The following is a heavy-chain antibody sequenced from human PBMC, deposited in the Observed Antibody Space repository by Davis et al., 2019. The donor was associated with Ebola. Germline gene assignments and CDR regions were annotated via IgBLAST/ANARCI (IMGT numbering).Heavy chain of an antibody. V-gene: IGHV1-3*01. D-gene: IGHD2-15*01. CDR1: GYTFTSYA. J-gene: IGHJ4*02. CDR2: INAGNGNT. Sequence: ASVKVFCKASGYTFTSYAMHWVRQAPGQRLEWMGWINAGNGNTKYSQKFQGRVTITRDTSASTAYMELSSLRSEDTAVYYCRIVVVVAATTFDYWGQGTLVTVSS. CDR3: RIVVVVAATTFDY.